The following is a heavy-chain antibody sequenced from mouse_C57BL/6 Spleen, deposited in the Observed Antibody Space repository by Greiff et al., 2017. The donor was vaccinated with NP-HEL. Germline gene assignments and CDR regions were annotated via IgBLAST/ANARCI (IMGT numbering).Heavy chain of an antibody. CDR1: GFTFSSYT. CDR3: ARLGGSGPYWYFDV. CDR2: ISGGGGNT. J-gene: IGHJ1*03. Sequence: EVKLVESGGGLVKPGGSLKLSCAASGFTFSSYTMSWVRQTPEKRLEWVATISGGGGNTYYPDSVKGRFTISRDNAKNTLYLQMSSLRSEDTALYYGARLGGSGPYWYFDVWGTGTTVTVSS. D-gene: IGHD1-2*01. V-gene: IGHV5-9*01.